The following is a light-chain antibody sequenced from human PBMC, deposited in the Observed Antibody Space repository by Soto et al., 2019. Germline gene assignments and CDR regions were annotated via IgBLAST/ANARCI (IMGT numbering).Light chain of an antibody. CDR1: QSVSNNY. CDR2: GAS. V-gene: IGKV3-20*01. J-gene: IGKJ1*01. CDR3: QQYGNSRT. Sequence: EIVLTQSPGTLSLSPGERATLSCRASQSVSNNYLAWYQQKPGQAPRLLIYGASNRATGIPDRFSGSGSGTEFTLTISSLQSEDFAVYYCQQYGNSRTFGQGTKVDIK.